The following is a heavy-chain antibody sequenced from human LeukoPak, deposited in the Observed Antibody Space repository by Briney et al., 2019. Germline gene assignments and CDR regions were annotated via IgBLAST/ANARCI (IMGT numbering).Heavy chain of an antibody. CDR3: AKDASKITYWYFDL. CDR2: ISWNRGSI. V-gene: IGHV3-9*01. J-gene: IGHJ2*01. Sequence: GGSLRLSCAASGFTFDDYAMHWVRQAPGKGLEWVSGISWNRGSIGYADSVKGRFTISRDNAKNSLYLQMNSLRAEDTALYYWAKDASKITYWYFDLWGRGTLVTVSS. CDR1: GFTFDDYA.